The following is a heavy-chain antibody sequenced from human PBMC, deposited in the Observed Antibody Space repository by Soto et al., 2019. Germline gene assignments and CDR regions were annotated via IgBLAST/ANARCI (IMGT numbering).Heavy chain of an antibody. CDR3: AKRHETGTHFFDS. CDR1: GFTFSGFD. Sequence: PGGSLRLSCEASGFTFSGFDMHWVRQPTGKGLEWVSSIGTAGDTYYAVSVKGRFTISRDNAKNSLSLQMNSLRAGDMAVYFCAKRHETGTHFFDSWGQGTQVTVSS. D-gene: IGHD1-7*01. CDR2: IGTAGDT. J-gene: IGHJ4*02. V-gene: IGHV3-13*01.